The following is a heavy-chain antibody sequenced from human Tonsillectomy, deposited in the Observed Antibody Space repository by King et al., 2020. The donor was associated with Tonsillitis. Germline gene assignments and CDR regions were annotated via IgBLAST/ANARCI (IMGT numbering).Heavy chain of an antibody. CDR1: GFTFSTYW. D-gene: IGHD1-14*01. CDR2: IKEDGSEK. V-gene: IGHV3-7*01. Sequence: QLVQSGGGLVQTGGSLRLSCAASGFTFSTYWMAWVRQAPGKRLGWVAKIKEDGSEKYYVDSVEGRFTISRDNAKNSLYLQMNSLRAEDTAVYYCVRDGMRGGDFDYWGQGTLVTVSS. J-gene: IGHJ4*02. CDR3: VRDGMRGGDFDY.